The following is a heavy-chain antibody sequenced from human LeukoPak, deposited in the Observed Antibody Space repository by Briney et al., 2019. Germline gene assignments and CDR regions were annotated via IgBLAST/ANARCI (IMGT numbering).Heavy chain of an antibody. V-gene: IGHV3-23*01. CDR2: ISGSGGTT. CDR3: ARDLPRRDGYNSVTGAFDI. J-gene: IGHJ3*02. D-gene: IGHD5-24*01. Sequence: QPGGSLRLSCAASGFTFSSYAMSWVRQAPGKGLEWVSAISGSGGTTYYADSVKGRFTISRDNSKNTLFLQMNSLRAEDTAVYYCARDLPRRDGYNSVTGAFDIWGQGTMVTVSS. CDR1: GFTFSSYA.